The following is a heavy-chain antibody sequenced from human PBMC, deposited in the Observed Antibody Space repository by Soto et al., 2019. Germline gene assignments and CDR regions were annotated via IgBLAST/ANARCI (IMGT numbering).Heavy chain of an antibody. D-gene: IGHD3-16*01. CDR2: INHSGST. CDR1: GESFSGYY. V-gene: IGHV4-34*01. Sequence: SETLSLTCAVYGESFSGYYWSWIRQPPGKGLEWIGEINHSGSTNYNPSLKSRVTISVDTSKDQFSLKLSSVTAADTAVYYCAKRFSLGITTFTFFFFCFRGPGTLVTVSS. CDR3: AKRFSLGITTFTFFFFCF. J-gene: IGHJ4*02.